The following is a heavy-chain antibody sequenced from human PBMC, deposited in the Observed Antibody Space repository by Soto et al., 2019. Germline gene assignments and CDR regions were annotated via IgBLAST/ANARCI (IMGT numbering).Heavy chain of an antibody. D-gene: IGHD3-10*01. CDR2: IIPILGIA. J-gene: IGHJ4*02. CDR3: ARDGSGSYYTL. CDR1: GGTFSSYT. V-gene: IGHV1-69*08. Sequence: QVQLVQSGAEVKKPGSSVKVSCKASGGTFSSYTISWVRQAPGQGLEWMGRIIPILGIANYAQKFQGRVTITADKSTSTAYMELSSLRSEDTGVYYCARDGSGSYYTLWGQGTLVTVSS.